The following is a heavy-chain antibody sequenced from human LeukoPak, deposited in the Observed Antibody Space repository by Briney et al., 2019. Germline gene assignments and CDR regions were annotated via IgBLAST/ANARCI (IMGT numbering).Heavy chain of an antibody. D-gene: IGHD1-26*01. CDR1: GGSICSYY. Sequence: PSETLSLTCTVSGGSICSYYWSWIRQPPGKGLEWIGYIYYSGSTNYNPSLKSRVTISVDTSKNQFSLKLSSVTAADTAVYYCAKTYSGSYYRHYYYYMDVWGKGTTVTVSS. J-gene: IGHJ6*03. CDR2: IYYSGST. CDR3: AKTYSGSYYRHYYYYMDV. V-gene: IGHV4-59*01.